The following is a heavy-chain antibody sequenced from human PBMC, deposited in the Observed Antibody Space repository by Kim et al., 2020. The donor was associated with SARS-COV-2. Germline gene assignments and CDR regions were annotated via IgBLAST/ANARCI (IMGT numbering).Heavy chain of an antibody. J-gene: IGHJ4*02. CDR2: IYSGGST. D-gene: IGHD3-9*01. Sequence: GGSLRLSCAASGFTVSSNYMSWVRQAPGKGLEWVSVIYSGGSTYYADSVKGRFTISRDNSKNTLYLQMNSLRAEDTAVYYCARGVLRYFDWPRPFDYWGQGTLVTVSS. CDR1: GFTVSSNY. CDR3: ARGVLRYFDWPRPFDY. V-gene: IGHV3-53*01.